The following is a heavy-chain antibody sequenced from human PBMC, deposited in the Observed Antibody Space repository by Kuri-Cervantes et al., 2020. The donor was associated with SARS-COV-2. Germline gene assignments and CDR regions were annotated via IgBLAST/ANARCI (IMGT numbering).Heavy chain of an antibody. CDR2: ISAYNGST. CDR3: ARAIIRWVVPASMVDY. V-gene: IGHV1-18*01. CDR1: CYTFTSYG. J-gene: IGHJ4*02. Sequence: VSVKVSCNASCYTFTSYGISGVRQAPGQGLEWMGWISAYNGSTNYAQRLQGRVTMTTDTSTSTVYMEMRSLRSDDTAVYYCARAIIRWVVPASMVDYWGQATLVTVSS. D-gene: IGHD2-2*01.